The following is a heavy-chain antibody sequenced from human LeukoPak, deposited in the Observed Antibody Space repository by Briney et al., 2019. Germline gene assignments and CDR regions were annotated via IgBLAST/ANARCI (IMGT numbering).Heavy chain of an antibody. CDR2: IHYTGST. CDR3: ARVPWKFEPFDI. Sequence: PSETLSLTCTVSGGSISSYYWSWIRQSPGKGLECIGYIHYTGSTNYNPSLKSRVTISVESSKNQFSLKLKSVTAADTAVYYCARVPWKFEPFDIWGQGTKVTVSS. D-gene: IGHD1-1*01. CDR1: GGSISSYY. V-gene: IGHV4-59*01. J-gene: IGHJ3*02.